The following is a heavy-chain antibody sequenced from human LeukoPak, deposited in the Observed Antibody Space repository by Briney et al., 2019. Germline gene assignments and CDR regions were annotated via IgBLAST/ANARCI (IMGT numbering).Heavy chain of an antibody. D-gene: IGHD6-19*01. V-gene: IGHV3-21*01. J-gene: IGHJ6*03. CDR1: GFTFNTYA. CDR3: TRARVVTVTGTADYYFYMDV. CDR2: MTTISTLM. Sequence: GGSLRLSCAASGFTFNTYAMNWVRQAPGKGLEWVSSMTTISTLMYYAASVKGRFTVSRDNAKYSLYLQMNSLRAEDTAVYYCTRARVVTVTGTADYYFYMDVWGRGTTVTVSS.